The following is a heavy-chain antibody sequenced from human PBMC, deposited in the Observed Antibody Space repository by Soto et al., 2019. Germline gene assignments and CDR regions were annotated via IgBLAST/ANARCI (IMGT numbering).Heavy chain of an antibody. CDR2: ISSSSSTI. CDR3: ARVGWSPAL. J-gene: IGHJ4*02. CDR1: GFTFSSYS. V-gene: IGHV3-48*02. Sequence: EVQLVESGGGLVQPGGSLRLSCAASGFTFSSYSMNWVRQAPGKGLEGVSYISSSSSTIYYADSVKGRFTISRDNAKNSLYLQMISLRDEDTAVYYCARVGWSPALWGQGTLVTVSS. D-gene: IGHD1-26*01.